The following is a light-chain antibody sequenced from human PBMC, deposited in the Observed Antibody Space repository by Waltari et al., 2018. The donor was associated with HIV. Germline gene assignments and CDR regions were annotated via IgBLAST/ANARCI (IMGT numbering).Light chain of an antibody. CDR3: QSYDASLSGVI. Sequence: QSVLTQPPSVSGAPGQRVPIPCTGSSPNIGAGFDVPWYQQLPGTAPKLLIYGNSNRPSGVPDRFSGSKSGTSASLAITGLQAEDEADYYCQSYDASLSGVIFGGGTELTVL. CDR2: GNS. CDR1: SPNIGAGFD. J-gene: IGLJ2*01. V-gene: IGLV1-40*01.